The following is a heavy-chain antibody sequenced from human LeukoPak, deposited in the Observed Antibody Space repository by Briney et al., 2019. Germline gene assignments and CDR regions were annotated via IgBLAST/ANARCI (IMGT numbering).Heavy chain of an antibody. CDR1: GGSISSGDYY. J-gene: IGHJ5*02. V-gene: IGHV4-30-4*01. CDR3: ARVPGEYGDYEDFWFDP. Sequence: SETLSLTCTVPGGSISSGDYYWSWVRQPPGKGLEWIGYIYYSGSTYYNPSLKSRVTISVDTSKNQFSLKLSSVTAADTAVYYCARVPGEYGDYEDFWFDPWGQGTLVTVSS. CDR2: IYYSGST. D-gene: IGHD4-17*01.